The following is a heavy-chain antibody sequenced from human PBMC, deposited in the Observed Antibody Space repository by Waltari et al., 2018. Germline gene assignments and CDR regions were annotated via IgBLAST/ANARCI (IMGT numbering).Heavy chain of an antibody. V-gene: IGHV4-59*01. J-gene: IGHJ6*02. CDR3: ARGRDSGWYDMGYYYYGMDV. Sequence: QLQLQESGPGLVKPSETLSLTCTVSGGSISSYYWRWIRQPPGKGLEWIGYIYYSGSTNYNPSPKSRVTISVDTSKNQFSLKLSSVTAADTAVYYCARGRDSGWYDMGYYYYGMDVWGQGTTVTVSS. CDR2: IYYSGST. D-gene: IGHD6-19*01. CDR1: GGSISSYY.